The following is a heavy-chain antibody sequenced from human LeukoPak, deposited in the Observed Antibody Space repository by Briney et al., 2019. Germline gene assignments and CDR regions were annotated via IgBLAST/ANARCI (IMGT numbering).Heavy chain of an antibody. V-gene: IGHV3-74*01. D-gene: IGHD3-9*01. CDR1: GLTFSSYW. J-gene: IGHJ6*02. CDR3: TRDLMDYDVSTGLHHYYMDV. Sequence: GGSLRLSCVASGLTFSSYWMHWVRQDPRKGLVWVSRINGDGRNINYADSVRGRFTISRDNAKNTLYLQMNTLRVEDTAVYYCTRDLMDYDVSTGLHHYYMDVWGQGTTVTVSS. CDR2: INGDGRNI.